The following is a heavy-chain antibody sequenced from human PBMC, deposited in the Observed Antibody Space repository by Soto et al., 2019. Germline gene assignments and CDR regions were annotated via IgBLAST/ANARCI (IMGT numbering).Heavy chain of an antibody. D-gene: IGHD4-17*01. Sequence: EVQLVESGGGLVKPGGSLRLSCAASRFTFSNAWMSWVRQAPGKGLEWVGHIKSKIDGGTTDYAAPVKGRFTISRDDSKNTLYLQMNSLKTEDTAVYYCTTSTRYGGRREYWGQGTRVTVSS. J-gene: IGHJ4*02. CDR3: TTSTRYGGRREY. CDR2: IKSKIDGGTT. V-gene: IGHV3-15*01. CDR1: RFTFSNAW.